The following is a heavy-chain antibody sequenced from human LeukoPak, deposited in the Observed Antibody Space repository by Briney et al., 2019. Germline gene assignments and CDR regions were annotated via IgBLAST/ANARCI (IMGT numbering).Heavy chain of an antibody. CDR3: ARRPVTSNWFDP. V-gene: IGHV4-39*01. J-gene: IGHJ5*02. CDR1: GGSISSSSYY. Sequence: SETLSLTCTVSGGSISSSSYYWGWIRQPPGKGLEWIGSIYYGGNTYYNPSLMSRVTISVDTPKNQFSLKLSSVTAADTAVYYCARRPVTSNWFDPWGQGTLVTVSS. D-gene: IGHD4-17*01. CDR2: IYYGGNT.